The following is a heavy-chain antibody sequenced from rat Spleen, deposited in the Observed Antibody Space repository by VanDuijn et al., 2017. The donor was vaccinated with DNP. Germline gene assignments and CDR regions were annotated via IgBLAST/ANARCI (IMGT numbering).Heavy chain of an antibody. J-gene: IGHJ2*01. D-gene: IGHD1-12*02. Sequence: EVQLVESGGGLVQPGRSLKLSCAASGITFSNSGMHWIRQAPTKGLEWVTSISPSGGGTYYRHSVKGRFTISRDNANHTLYLQMDSLRSEDTATYYCVRPDYYDGSYPHYWGQGVMVTVSS. CDR3: VRPDYYDGSYPHY. V-gene: IGHV5-19*01. CDR1: GITFSNSG. CDR2: ISPSGGGT.